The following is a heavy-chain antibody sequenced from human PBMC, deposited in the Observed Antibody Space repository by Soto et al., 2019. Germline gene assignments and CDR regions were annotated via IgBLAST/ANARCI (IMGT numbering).Heavy chain of an antibody. CDR2: VNAGNENT. CDR3: ATQSPDYANRDFDY. V-gene: IGHV1-3*01. CDR1: GYRFTKYD. J-gene: IGHJ4*02. Sequence: VQLAQSGAEVKKPGASVKVSCQASGYRFTKYDIHWVRQAPGKRLEWMGWVNAGNENTKSSQKFQGRVCITWDTAASTVYMELSSLRSEDTAVYFCATQSPDYANRDFDYWGQGTLVTVSS. D-gene: IGHD4-17*01.